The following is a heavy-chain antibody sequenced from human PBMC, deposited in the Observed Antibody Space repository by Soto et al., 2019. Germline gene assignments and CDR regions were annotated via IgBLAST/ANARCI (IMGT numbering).Heavy chain of an antibody. CDR3: ARVPVAQFCSGDSCYDPFDY. Sequence: QVQLEESGGGVVQPGRSLRLSCAVSGFTFSSYGMHWARQAPGKGLEWVAVIWSDGNNKYYADSVKGRFTISRDNSKNTLYLQMNSLRAEDTAVYYCARVPVAQFCSGDSCYDPFDYWGQGTLVTVSS. D-gene: IGHD2-15*01. V-gene: IGHV3-33*01. J-gene: IGHJ4*02. CDR1: GFTFSSYG. CDR2: IWSDGNNK.